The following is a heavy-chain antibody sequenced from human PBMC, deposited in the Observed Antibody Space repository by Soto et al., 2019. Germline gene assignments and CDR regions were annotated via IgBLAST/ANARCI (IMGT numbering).Heavy chain of an antibody. Sequence: PSETLSLACTVSGGSISGYYWSWIRQPPGKGLEWIGYIYYFGNSNYNPSLKSRLTILVDTSKNQFSLKLSSVTAADTAVYYCARYGYNESSGYRFVFDYWGQGTLVTVSS. CDR3: ARYGYNESSGYRFVFDY. J-gene: IGHJ4*02. V-gene: IGHV4-59*01. CDR2: IYYFGNS. D-gene: IGHD3-22*01. CDR1: GGSISGYY.